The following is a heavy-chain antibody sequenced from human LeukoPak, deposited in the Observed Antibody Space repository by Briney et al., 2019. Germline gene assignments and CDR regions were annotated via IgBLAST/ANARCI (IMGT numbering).Heavy chain of an antibody. D-gene: IGHD3-10*01. CDR3: ASCRYYYGSGSYSALDY. CDR2: ISYDGSNK. Sequence: GGSLRLSCAASGFTFSSCAMHWVRQAPGKGLEWVAVISYDGSNKYYADSVKGRFTISRDNSKNTLYLQMNSLRAEDTAVYYCASCRYYYGSGSYSALDYWGQGTLVTVSS. CDR1: GFTFSSCA. V-gene: IGHV3-30-3*01. J-gene: IGHJ4*02.